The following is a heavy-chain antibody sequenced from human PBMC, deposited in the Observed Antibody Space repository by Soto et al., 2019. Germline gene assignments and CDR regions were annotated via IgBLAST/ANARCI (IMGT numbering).Heavy chain of an antibody. CDR2: ISSSSSYI. CDR1: GFTFSSYS. J-gene: IGHJ6*02. D-gene: IGHD4-4*01. Sequence: AGGSLRLSCAASGFTFSSYSMNWVRQAPGKGLEWVSSISSSSSYIYYADSVKGRFTIPRDNAKNSLYLQMNSLRAEDTAVYYCARDDYSNYLSYYYYGMDVWGQGTTVTVSS. V-gene: IGHV3-21*01. CDR3: ARDDYSNYLSYYYYGMDV.